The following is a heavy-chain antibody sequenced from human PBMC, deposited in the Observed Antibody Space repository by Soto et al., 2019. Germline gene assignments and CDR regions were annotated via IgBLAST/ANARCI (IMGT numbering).Heavy chain of an antibody. D-gene: IGHD4-17*01. V-gene: IGHV3-21*01. CDR3: ARETTVVTHSGGMDV. CDR1: GFTFSSYS. Sequence: GSLRLSCAASGFTFSSYSMNCVRQAPGKGLEWVSSISSSSTYIYHADSVKGRFTISRDNAKNSLYLQMNSLRAEDTAVYYCARETTVVTHSGGMDVWGQGTTVTVSS. CDR2: ISSSSTYI. J-gene: IGHJ6*02.